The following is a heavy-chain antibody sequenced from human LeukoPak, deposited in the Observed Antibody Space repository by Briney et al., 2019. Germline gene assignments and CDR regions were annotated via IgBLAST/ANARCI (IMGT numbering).Heavy chain of an antibody. CDR1: GFTFSSYG. J-gene: IGHJ4*02. CDR3: ARRHESSGYYSTRREYYFDY. V-gene: IGHV3-48*04. CDR2: ISNSGGTT. D-gene: IGHD3-22*01. Sequence: GGSLRLSCAASGFTFSSYGMHWVRQAPGKGLEWVSYISNSGGTTYYADSVKGRFTISRDNAKKSVYLQMNSLRAEDTAVYYCARRHESSGYYSTRREYYFDYWGQGNMVTVSS.